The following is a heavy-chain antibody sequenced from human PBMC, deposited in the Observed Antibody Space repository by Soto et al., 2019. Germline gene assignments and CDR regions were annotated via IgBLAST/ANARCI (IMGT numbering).Heavy chain of an antibody. D-gene: IGHD6-19*01. Sequence: SETLSLTCTGSGGSMSRGDYYWSWIRQPPGKGLEWIGFIYHTGSTYYSPSLKNRVAISVDTSKNQFSLKLSSVTAADTAVYYCARVRWTVAGPGHFDYWGQGTLVTVSS. V-gene: IGHV4-30-4*02. CDR3: ARVRWTVAGPGHFDY. CDR1: GGSMSRGDYY. J-gene: IGHJ4*02. CDR2: IYHTGST.